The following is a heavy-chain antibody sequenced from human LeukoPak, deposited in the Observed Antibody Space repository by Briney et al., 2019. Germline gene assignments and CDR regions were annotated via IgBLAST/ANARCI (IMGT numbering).Heavy chain of an antibody. CDR3: ARTGYDFWSGYFFSDYYYMDV. Sequence: ASVTVSCKVSGDTFTSYGISWVRQAPGQGLEWMGWIIAYNGNTNYAQKLQGRVTMTTDTSKSTAYMELRSLRSDDTAVYYCARTGYDFWSGYFFSDYYYMDVWGKGTTVTVSS. CDR2: IIAYNGNT. D-gene: IGHD3-3*01. CDR1: GDTFTSYG. V-gene: IGHV1-18*01. J-gene: IGHJ6*03.